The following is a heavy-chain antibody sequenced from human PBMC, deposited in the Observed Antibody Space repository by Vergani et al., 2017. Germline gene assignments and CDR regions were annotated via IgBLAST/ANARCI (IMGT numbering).Heavy chain of an antibody. D-gene: IGHD3-10*01. J-gene: IGHJ3*02. Sequence: EVQLVESGGGLVQPGGSLRLSCAASGFTVSSNYMSWVRQAPGKGLEWVSVIYSGGSTYYADSVKGRFTISRDNSTNTLYLQMNSLRAEDTAVYYCARDRGTMVRGVRDAFDIWGQGTMVTVSS. CDR1: GFTVSSNY. CDR2: IYSGGST. V-gene: IGHV3-66*01. CDR3: ARDRGTMVRGVRDAFDI.